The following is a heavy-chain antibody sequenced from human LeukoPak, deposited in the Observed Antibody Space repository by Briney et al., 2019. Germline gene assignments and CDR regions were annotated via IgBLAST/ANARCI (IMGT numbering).Heavy chain of an antibody. J-gene: IGHJ4*02. CDR3: ARVCGVPDYGDYEEGYYFDY. D-gene: IGHD4-17*01. V-gene: IGHV4-39*07. CDR2: IYYSGST. CDR1: GGSISSSSYY. Sequence: SETLSLTCTVSGGSISSSSYYWGWIRQPPGKGLEWIGSIYYSGSTYYNPSLKSRVTISVDTSKNQFSLKLSSVTAADTAVYYCARVCGVPDYGDYEEGYYFDYWGQGTLVTVSS.